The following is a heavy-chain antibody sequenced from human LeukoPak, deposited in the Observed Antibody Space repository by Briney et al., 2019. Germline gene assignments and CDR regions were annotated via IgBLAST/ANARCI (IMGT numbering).Heavy chain of an antibody. Sequence: GSLRLSCKASGFTFSSYGVNWFRQAPGKGLEWLTFMQYDGSNKYGDSMKRRFTISRDTSKNTVYLQMNSLRAEDTAVYYCAKDPGLGGDRDYWGQGTLVTVSS. CDR1: GFTFSSYG. J-gene: IGHJ4*02. CDR2: MQYDGSNK. CDR3: AKDPGLGGDRDY. V-gene: IGHV3-30*02. D-gene: IGHD2-21*01.